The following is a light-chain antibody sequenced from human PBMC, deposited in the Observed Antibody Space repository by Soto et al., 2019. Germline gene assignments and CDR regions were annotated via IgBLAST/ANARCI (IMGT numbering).Light chain of an antibody. V-gene: IGKV1-5*03. CDR2: KAS. J-gene: IGKJ4*01. Sequence: DIQMTQSPSTLSASVGDRVTITCRASQSISSWLAWYQQKPGKAPKLLIYKASSLESGVPSRFSGSGSGTEFTLTISSLPPDDFATYYCQQSTQRLTFGGGTKVEIK. CDR1: QSISSW. CDR3: QQSTQRLT.